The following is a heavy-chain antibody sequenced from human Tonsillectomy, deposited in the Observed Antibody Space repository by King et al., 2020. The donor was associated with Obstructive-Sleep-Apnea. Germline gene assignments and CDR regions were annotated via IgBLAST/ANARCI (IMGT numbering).Heavy chain of an antibody. CDR1: GFTFSSYS. J-gene: IGHJ3*02. V-gene: IGHV3-21*01. CDR3: ARVGPTDAFDI. Sequence: VQLVESGGGLVKPGGSLRLSCAASGFTFSSYSMNWVRQAPGKGLEWVSSISSSSIYIYYADSVKGRFTISRDNAKNSLYLQMNSLRAEDTAVYYCARVGPTDAFDIWGQGTMVTVSS. CDR2: ISSSSIYI. D-gene: IGHD1-26*01.